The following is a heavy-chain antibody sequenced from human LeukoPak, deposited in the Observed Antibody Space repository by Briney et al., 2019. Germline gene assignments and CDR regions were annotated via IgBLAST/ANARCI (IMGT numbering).Heavy chain of an antibody. D-gene: IGHD6-19*01. J-gene: IGHJ6*02. CDR3: ARDSAVATYYGVDV. V-gene: IGHV3-7*01. CDR2: IQSDGNEK. Sequence: GGSLRLSCGASGFTFRDYWMSWVRQAPGKGLEWVANIQSDGNEKDYIDSVQGRFTISRDNAKTSLYLQMNSLRAEDTAVHYCARDSAVATYYGVDVWGQGTTVTVSS. CDR1: GFTFRDYW.